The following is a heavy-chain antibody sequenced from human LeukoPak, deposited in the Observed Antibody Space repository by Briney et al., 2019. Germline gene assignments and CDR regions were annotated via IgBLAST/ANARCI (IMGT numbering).Heavy chain of an antibody. D-gene: IGHD3-22*01. CDR1: GRTFSSYA. CDR3: AAVYDGAAGYFDL. Sequence: ASVKVSCKASGRTFSSYAISWVRQAPGQGLEWMGRIIPILGIANYAQKFQGRVTISADKSMSTAYLDLSNVTSEDTAVYYCAAVYDGAAGYFDLWGRGTLITVSS. CDR2: IIPILGIA. V-gene: IGHV1-69*04. J-gene: IGHJ2*01.